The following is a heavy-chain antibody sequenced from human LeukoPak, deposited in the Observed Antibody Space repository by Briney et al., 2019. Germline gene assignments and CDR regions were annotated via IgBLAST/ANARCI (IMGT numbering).Heavy chain of an antibody. J-gene: IGHJ4*02. V-gene: IGHV1-18*01. CDR3: ARAPIVVVPAAIVY. CDR2: ISAYNGNT. CDR1: GYTFTSYG. Sequence: ASVKVSCKASGYTFTSYGISWVRQAPGQGLEWMGWISAYNGNTNYARKLQGRVTMTTDTSTSTAYMELRSLRSDDTAVYYCARAPIVVVPAAIVYWGQGTLVTVSS. D-gene: IGHD2-2*01.